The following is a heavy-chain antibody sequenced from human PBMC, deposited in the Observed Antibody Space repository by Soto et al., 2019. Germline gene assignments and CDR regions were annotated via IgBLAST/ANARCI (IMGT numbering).Heavy chain of an antibody. CDR2: IIPIFGTA. CDR1: GGTFSSYA. D-gene: IGHD3-22*01. V-gene: IGHV1-69*12. Sequence: QVQLVQSGAEVKKPGSSVKVSCKASGGTFSSYAISWVRQAPGQGLEWMGGIIPIFGTANYAQKFQGRVRITADESTSTAYMELSSLRSEDTAVYYCARDGTMIVVVTDDYYYYGMDVWGQGTTVTVSS. J-gene: IGHJ6*02. CDR3: ARDGTMIVVVTDDYYYYGMDV.